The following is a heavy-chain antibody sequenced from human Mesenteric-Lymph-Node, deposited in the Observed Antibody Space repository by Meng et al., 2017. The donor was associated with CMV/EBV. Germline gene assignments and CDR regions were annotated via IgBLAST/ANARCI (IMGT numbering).Heavy chain of an antibody. J-gene: IGHJ4*02. D-gene: IGHD7-27*01. Sequence: GESLKISCAASGFTFSTYTMHWVRQAPGKGLEWVAVLSNDGSDNSYADSVKGRFTISRDNAKNSLYLQMNSLRAEDTAVYYCARGNWGGDYWGQGALVTVSS. V-gene: IGHV3-30*04. CDR3: ARGNWGGDY. CDR1: GFTFSTYT. CDR2: LSNDGSDN.